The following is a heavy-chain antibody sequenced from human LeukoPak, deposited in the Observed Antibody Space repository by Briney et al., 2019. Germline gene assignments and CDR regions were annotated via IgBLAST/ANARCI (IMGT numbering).Heavy chain of an antibody. D-gene: IGHD6-19*01. V-gene: IGHV1-2*02. CDR2: INPNSGGT. J-gene: IGHJ4*02. CDR1: GETCTGYY. CDR3: AREEPVAATGPDY. Sequence: ASVKVSCRACGETCTGYYMHGVRQTPGQGLEWMGWINPNSGGTNYAQRFQGRVTMTRDTSISTAYMELSRLRSDDTAVYYCAREEPVAATGPDYWGQGTLVTVSS.